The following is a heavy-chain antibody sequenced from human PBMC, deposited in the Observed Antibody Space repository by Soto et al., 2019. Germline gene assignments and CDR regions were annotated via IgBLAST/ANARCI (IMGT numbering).Heavy chain of an antibody. CDR3: ARVQYSGNDLWLAFDM. V-gene: IGHV1-3*01. CDR1: GYTFTLYT. D-gene: IGHD5-12*01. J-gene: IGHJ3*02. Sequence: QVQLVQSGAQVKKPGASVKVSCKASGYTFTLYTIHWVRQAPGQRLEWMGWIHAGNGYTKYSQNFQGRVTITRDTSASTVYMEMSSLTSEATGVFYCARVQYSGNDLWLAFDMWGQGTTFTVSS. CDR2: IHAGNGYT.